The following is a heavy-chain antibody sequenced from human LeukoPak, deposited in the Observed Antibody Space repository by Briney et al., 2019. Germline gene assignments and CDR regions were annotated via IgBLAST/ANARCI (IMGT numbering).Heavy chain of an antibody. CDR2: IYSGGST. J-gene: IGHJ6*02. V-gene: IGHV3-53*04. Sequence: PGGSLRLSCAASGFTVSSNYMSWVRQAPGKGLEWVSVIYSGGSTYYADSVRGRFTISRHNSKNTLYLQMNSLRAEDTAVYYCARVDLRHLYGMDVWGQGTTVTVSS. CDR3: ARVDLRHLYGMDV. CDR1: GFTVSSNY. D-gene: IGHD3-16*01.